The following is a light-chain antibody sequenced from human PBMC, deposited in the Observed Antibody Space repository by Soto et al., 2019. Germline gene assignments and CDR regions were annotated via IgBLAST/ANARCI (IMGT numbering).Light chain of an antibody. CDR2: EGS. CDR3: CSFASSTTFYV. CDR1: SSDVGSSDL. V-gene: IGLV2-23*01. Sequence: LTQPASLSWSPGQSITISCPGTSSDVGSSDLVSWYQQHPGKAPKLIIFEGSRRPSGVSGRFSGSKSGNTASLTISGLQAEDEADYYCCSFASSTTFYVFGTGTKVTVL. J-gene: IGLJ1*01.